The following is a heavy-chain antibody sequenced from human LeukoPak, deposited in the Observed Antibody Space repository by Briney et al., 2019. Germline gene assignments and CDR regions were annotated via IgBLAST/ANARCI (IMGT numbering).Heavy chain of an antibody. CDR1: GYTFTSYY. J-gene: IGHJ5*02. D-gene: IGHD6-13*01. V-gene: IGHV1-46*01. Sequence: ASVKVSCKASGYTFTSYYMHWVRQAPGQGLEWMGLINPSGSSTSYAQKFQGRLSLTRDMSTSTAYMELSRLRSDDTAVYYCARAKELVLSWFDPWGQGTLVTVSS. CDR3: ARAKELVLSWFDP. CDR2: INPSGSST.